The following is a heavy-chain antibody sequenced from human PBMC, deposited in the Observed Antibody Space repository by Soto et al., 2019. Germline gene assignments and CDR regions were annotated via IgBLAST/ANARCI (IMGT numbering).Heavy chain of an antibody. CDR3: ARGDQFGFGVDY. CDR2: MIPDSGRT. CDR1: GYTFTNHD. J-gene: IGHJ4*02. D-gene: IGHD3-10*01. Sequence: QVQLVQSGAEVKKPGASVKVSCKASGYTFTNHDINWVRQVPGQGLEWMGWMIPDSGRTGYAQKFQVRVTMTRNTSTSTAYMELSSLRNEDTAVYYCARGDQFGFGVDYWGQGTLVTVSS. V-gene: IGHV1-8*01.